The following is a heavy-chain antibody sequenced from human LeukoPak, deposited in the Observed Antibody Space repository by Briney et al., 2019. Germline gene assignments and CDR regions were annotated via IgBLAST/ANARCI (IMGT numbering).Heavy chain of an antibody. V-gene: IGHV3-74*01. CDR3: ARGTAATAGIDY. CDR2: INTDGSAT. CDR1: GFTFSSYW. Sequence: PGGSLRLSCAVPGFTFSSYWIHWVRRTPGKGLVWVSLINTDGSATTYGDSAKGRFTVSRDNDKNTLFLGMNSLRVEDTAVYYCARGTAATAGIDYWGQGTLVTVSS. J-gene: IGHJ4*02. D-gene: IGHD6-13*01.